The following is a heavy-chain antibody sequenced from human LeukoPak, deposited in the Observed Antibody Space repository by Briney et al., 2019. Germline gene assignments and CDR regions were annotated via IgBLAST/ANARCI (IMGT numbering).Heavy chain of an antibody. CDR1: GFTFDDYA. J-gene: IGHJ4*02. Sequence: GGSLRLSCAASGFTFDDYAMHWVRQAPGKGLEWVSGISWNSGSIGYADSVKGRFTISRDNAKNSLYLQMNSLRAEDTALYYCAKVGVRYYDSSGPNDYWGQGTLVTVSS. CDR2: ISWNSGSI. CDR3: AKVGVRYYDSSGPNDY. D-gene: IGHD3-22*01. V-gene: IGHV3-9*01.